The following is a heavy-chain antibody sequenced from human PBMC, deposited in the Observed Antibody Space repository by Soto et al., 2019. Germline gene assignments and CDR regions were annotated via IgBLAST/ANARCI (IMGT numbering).Heavy chain of an antibody. D-gene: IGHD3-3*01. Sequence: GASVKVSCKTSGYAFTSYDINWVRQATGQGLEWMGWMNPNSGNTGYAQRFQGRVTMTRDTSISTAYMELSSLRSEDTAVYYCASGLRVGIMSAYCMDVWGKGTTVTVSS. J-gene: IGHJ6*03. V-gene: IGHV1-8*01. CDR1: GYAFTSYD. CDR3: ASGLRVGIMSAYCMDV. CDR2: MNPNSGNT.